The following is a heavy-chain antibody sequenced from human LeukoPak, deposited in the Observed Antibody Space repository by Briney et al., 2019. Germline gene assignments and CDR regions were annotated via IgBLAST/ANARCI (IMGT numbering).Heavy chain of an antibody. CDR2: IKWNGGST. CDR3: ARQGDYDAFDI. Sequence: GGSLRLSCAASGFTFDDYGMSWVRQAPGKGLEWVSNIKWNGGSTGYADSVKGRFTISRDNAKNSLYLQMNSLRAEDTAVYYCARQGDYDAFDIWGQGTMVTVSS. D-gene: IGHD4-17*01. J-gene: IGHJ3*02. V-gene: IGHV3-20*04. CDR1: GFTFDDYG.